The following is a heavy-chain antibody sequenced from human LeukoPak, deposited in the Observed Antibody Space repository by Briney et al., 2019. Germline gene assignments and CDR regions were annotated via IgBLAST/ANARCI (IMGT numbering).Heavy chain of an antibody. D-gene: IGHD3-3*01. V-gene: IGHV3-43*01. Sequence: GGSLRLSCAASGFTFDDYTMHWGRQAPGKGLEWVSLISWDGGSTYYADSVKGRFTISRDNSKNSLYLQMNRLRSEDTALYYCAKDKGTGVLRFVEWAYGMDVWGQGTTVTVSS. CDR1: GFTFDDYT. CDR2: ISWDGGST. J-gene: IGHJ6*02. CDR3: AKDKGTGVLRFVEWAYGMDV.